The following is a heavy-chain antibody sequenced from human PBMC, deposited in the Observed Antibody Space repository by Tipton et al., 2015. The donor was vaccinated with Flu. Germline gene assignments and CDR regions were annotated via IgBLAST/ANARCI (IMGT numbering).Heavy chain of an antibody. J-gene: IGHJ4*02. Sequence: SLRLSCAASGFTFNNYAMNWVRQAPGKGLEWVSAVSGSAGGPNYADSVKGRFTISRDDSKNTLYLQMNSLRAEDTAVYYCAYLKGYWGQGTLVTVSS. V-gene: IGHV3-23*01. CDR1: GFTFNNYA. CDR3: AYLKGY. CDR2: VSGSAGGP.